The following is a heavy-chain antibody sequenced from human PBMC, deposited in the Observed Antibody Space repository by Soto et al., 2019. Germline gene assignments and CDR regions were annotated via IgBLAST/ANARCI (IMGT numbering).Heavy chain of an antibody. CDR2: IYYSGST. J-gene: IGHJ5*02. V-gene: IGHV4-59*08. CDR3: ASLIYSSGWTNYLT. D-gene: IGHD6-19*01. CDR1: GGSISSYY. Sequence: PSETLSLTCTVSGGSISSYYWSWIRQPPGKGLEWIGYIYYSGSTNYNPSLKSRVTISVDTSKNQFSLKLSSVTAADTAVYYCASLIYSSGWTNYLTWGQGTLVTVSS.